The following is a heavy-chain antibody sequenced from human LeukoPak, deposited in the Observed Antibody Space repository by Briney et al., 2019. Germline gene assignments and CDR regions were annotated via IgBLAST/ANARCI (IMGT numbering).Heavy chain of an antibody. J-gene: IGHJ4*02. CDR1: GFTFDDYD. Sequence: PGASLRLSCAASGFTFDDYDMSWVRQAPGKGLEWVCGINWNGGSTGYADSVKGRFTISRDTANNSPYMQMTSLRAEDTALYYCATVSVTIFGVGTYFDYWGQGTLVTVSS. CDR3: ATVSVTIFGVGTYFDY. V-gene: IGHV3-20*04. D-gene: IGHD3-3*01. CDR2: INWNGGST.